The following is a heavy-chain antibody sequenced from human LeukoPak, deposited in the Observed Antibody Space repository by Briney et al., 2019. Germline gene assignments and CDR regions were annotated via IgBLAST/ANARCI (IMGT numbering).Heavy chain of an antibody. CDR2: ISQNGNEK. J-gene: IGHJ4*02. CDR3: AKDHGSSDWYYFDY. CDR1: GFTFSTYA. Sequence: PGTSLRLSCAASGFTFSTYAMHWVRQAPGKGLEWVAVISQNGNEKYYTDSVKGRFTISRDNSKNTLYLQMNTLRADDTAVYYCAKDHGSSDWYYFDYWGQGTLVTVSS. D-gene: IGHD6-13*01. V-gene: IGHV3-30*04.